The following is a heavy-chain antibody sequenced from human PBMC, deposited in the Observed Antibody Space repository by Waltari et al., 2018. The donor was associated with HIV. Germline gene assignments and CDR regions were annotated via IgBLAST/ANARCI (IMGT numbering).Heavy chain of an antibody. D-gene: IGHD3-3*01. J-gene: IGHJ3*02. CDR3: ARLTGGTYYDFWSGHAFDI. V-gene: IGHV4-39*01. CDR1: GGSNSSSSYY. Sequence: QLQLQESGPGLVKPSETLSLTCTVSGGSNSSSSYYWGWIRQPPGKGLEWIGSIYYSGSTYYNPSLKSRVTISVDTSKNQFSLKLSSVTAADTAVYYCARLTGGTYYDFWSGHAFDIWGQGTMVTVSS. CDR2: IYYSGST.